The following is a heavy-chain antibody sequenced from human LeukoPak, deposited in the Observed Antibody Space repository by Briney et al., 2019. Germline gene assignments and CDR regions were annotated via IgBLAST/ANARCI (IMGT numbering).Heavy chain of an antibody. Sequence: PSETLSLTCTVSGGSFSSYYWTWIRQPAGKGLEWIGRIYISGSTNYNPSLKSRATMSVDTTKKQFSLKARSVTAADTAVYFCVSQVGSFYYFDYWGQGTLVTVSS. CDR2: IYISGST. CDR3: VSQVGSFYYFDY. V-gene: IGHV4-4*07. CDR1: GGSFSSYY. J-gene: IGHJ4*02. D-gene: IGHD1-26*01.